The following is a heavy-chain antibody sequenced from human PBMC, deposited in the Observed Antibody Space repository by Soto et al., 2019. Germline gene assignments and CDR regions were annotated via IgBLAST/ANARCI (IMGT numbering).Heavy chain of an antibody. CDR3: ARLTFHGSGSYQYGMDV. CDR2: IYPGDSDT. V-gene: IGHV5-51*01. J-gene: IGHJ6*02. CDR1: GYSFTSYW. Sequence: GEPLKIYCKGSGYSFTSYWIGWVRQMPGKGLEWMGIIYPGDSDTRYSPSFQGQVTISADKSISTAYLQWSSLKASDTAMYYCARLTFHGSGSYQYGMDVWGQGTTVTVSS. D-gene: IGHD3-10*01.